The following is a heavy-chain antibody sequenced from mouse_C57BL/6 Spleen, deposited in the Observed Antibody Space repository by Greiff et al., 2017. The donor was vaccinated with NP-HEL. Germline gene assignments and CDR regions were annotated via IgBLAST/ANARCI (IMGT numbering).Heavy chain of an antibody. Sequence: QVQLQQPGAELVMPGASVKLSCKASGYTFTSYWMHWVKQRPGQGLEWIGEIDPSDSYTNYNQKFKGKSTLTVDKSSSTAYMQLSSLTSEDSAVYYCARIHDGYLFDYWGQGTTLTVSS. V-gene: IGHV1-69*01. CDR2: IDPSDSYT. CDR1: GYTFTSYW. CDR3: ARIHDGYLFDY. J-gene: IGHJ2*01. D-gene: IGHD2-3*01.